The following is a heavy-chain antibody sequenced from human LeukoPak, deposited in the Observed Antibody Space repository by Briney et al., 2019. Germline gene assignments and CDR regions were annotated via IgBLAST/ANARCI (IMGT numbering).Heavy chain of an antibody. CDR3: ARGYNILTGWFPN. CDR2: IKQDGSEE. J-gene: IGHJ4*02. Sequence: GGSLRLSRAASGFTFSNDWMTWVRQAPGKGLEWVANIKQDGSEEYYVDSVKGRFTIFRDNAKNSLYLQMHSLRVEDTAIYYCARGYNILTGWFPNWGQGTLVTVSS. V-gene: IGHV3-7*03. CDR1: GFTFSNDW. D-gene: IGHD3-9*01.